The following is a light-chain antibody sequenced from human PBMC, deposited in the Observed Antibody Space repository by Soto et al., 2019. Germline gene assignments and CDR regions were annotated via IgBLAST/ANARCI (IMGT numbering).Light chain of an antibody. Sequence: DIVMTQSPDSLAVSLGERATINCKSSQSVLYSSNNKNYLAWYQQKRGQPPKLLINWASTRESGVPDRFSGSGSGRDFTLTISSLQAEDVAVYYYQQYYSTQWTFGQGTKVEIK. CDR3: QQYYSTQWT. J-gene: IGKJ1*01. CDR1: QSVLYSSNNKNY. CDR2: WAS. V-gene: IGKV4-1*01.